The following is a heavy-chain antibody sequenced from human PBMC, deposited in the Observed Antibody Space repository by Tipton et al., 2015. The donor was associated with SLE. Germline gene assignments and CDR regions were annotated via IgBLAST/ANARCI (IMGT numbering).Heavy chain of an antibody. CDR2: ISWDGGST. Sequence: GSLRLSCAASGFTFDDYTMHWVRQAPGKGLEWVSLISWDGGSTYYADSVKGRFTISRDNSKNSLYLQMNSLRTEDTALYYCARQAAAEYYFVYWGQGTLVTVSS. CDR3: ARQAAAEYYFVY. D-gene: IGHD6-13*01. J-gene: IGHJ4*02. CDR1: GFTFDDYT. V-gene: IGHV3-43*01.